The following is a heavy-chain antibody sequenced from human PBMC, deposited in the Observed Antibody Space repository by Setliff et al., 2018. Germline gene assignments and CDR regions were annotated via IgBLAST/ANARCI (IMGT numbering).Heavy chain of an antibody. D-gene: IGHD6-19*01. CDR3: AREQWLDPPGYYYMDV. J-gene: IGHJ6*03. CDR2: IHSGTT. Sequence: SETLSLTCAVSGYSISSAYYWGWIRQPPGKGLEWIGSIHSGTTYYNPSLKSRVTISVDTSKNQFSLKLSSVTAADTAVYYCAREQWLDPPGYYYMDVWAKGTTVTAP. V-gene: IGHV4-38-2*02. CDR1: GYSISSAYY.